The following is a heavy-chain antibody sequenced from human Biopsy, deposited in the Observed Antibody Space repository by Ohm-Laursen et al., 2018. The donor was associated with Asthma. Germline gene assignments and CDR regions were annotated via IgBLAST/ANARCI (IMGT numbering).Heavy chain of an antibody. CDR1: GWVSIHWG. Sequence: SLGVPFQPLGWVSIHWGCNGVGKGQARALAWAALLSPDGQKKYYEDSVKGRFTISRDNSRNRLYLQINRLTVEDSAVYFCARQSGQDYGDSSGFDIWGQGTKVAVSS. CDR2: LSPDGQKK. V-gene: IGHV3-30*03. CDR3: ARQSGQDYGDSSGFDI. D-gene: IGHD3-22*01. J-gene: IGHJ3*02.